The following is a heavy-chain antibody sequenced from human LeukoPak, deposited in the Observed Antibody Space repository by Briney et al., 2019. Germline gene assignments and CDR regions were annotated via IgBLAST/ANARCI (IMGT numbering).Heavy chain of an antibody. CDR2: IYYSGST. Sequence: SDTLSLTCTVSGGSISSYYWSWIRQPPGKGLEWIGYIYYSGSTNYNPSLRSRVTISVDTSKNQLSLNVRSVTSADAAVYYCARGGDDYGDYPFDYWGQGTLLAVSS. D-gene: IGHD4-17*01. CDR3: ARGGDDYGDYPFDY. J-gene: IGHJ4*02. V-gene: IGHV4-59*07. CDR1: GGSISSYY.